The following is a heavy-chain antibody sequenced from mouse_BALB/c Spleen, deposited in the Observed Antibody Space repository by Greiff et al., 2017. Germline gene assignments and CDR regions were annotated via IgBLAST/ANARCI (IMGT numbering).Heavy chain of an antibody. J-gene: IGHJ4*01. CDR3: AKDDVSRGNYDGYAMDY. CDR2: IYPGDGDT. V-gene: IGHV1-82*01. CDR1: GYAFSSSW. D-gene: IGHD2-1*01. Sequence: QVQLQQSGPELVKPGASVKISCKASGYAFSSSWMNWVKQRPGQGLEWIGRIYPGDGDTNYNGKFKGKATLTADKSSSTAYMQLSSLTSVDSAVYFCAKDDVSRGNYDGYAMDYWGQGTSVTVSS.